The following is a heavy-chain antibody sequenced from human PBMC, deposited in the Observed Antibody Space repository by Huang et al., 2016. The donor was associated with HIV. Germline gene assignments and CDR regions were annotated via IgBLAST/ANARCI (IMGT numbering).Heavy chain of an antibody. CDR1: GFDFSTHT. D-gene: IGHD6-25*01. J-gene: IGHJ6*03. Sequence: HLVESGGGSVRPGESLKLSCVDTGFDFSTHTFNWVRQAPGRVLEWFSHVGDNEQKVSYANSVRGRFTIARDKARQSIYLQMRNLRPSDTAKYDCVRDTKYRSGFYNYYYMDVWGNGTAVTVSS. CDR3: VRDTKYRSGFYNYYYMDV. CDR2: VGDNEQKV. V-gene: IGHV3-48*01.